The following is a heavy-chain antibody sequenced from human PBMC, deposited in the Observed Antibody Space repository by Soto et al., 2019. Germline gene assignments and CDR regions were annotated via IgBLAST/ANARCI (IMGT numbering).Heavy chain of an antibody. CDR3: AINSGSFVAGYGMDF. J-gene: IGHJ6*02. D-gene: IGHD1-26*01. CDR1: GFTFSSYS. V-gene: IGHV3-21*01. CDR2: ISSSSSYI. Sequence: GGSLRLSCAASGFTFSSYSMNWVRQAPGKGLEWVSSISSSSSYIYYADSVKGRFTISRDNAKNSLYLQMNSLRAEDTAVYYCAINSGSFVAGYGMDFWGQGPMVTVSS.